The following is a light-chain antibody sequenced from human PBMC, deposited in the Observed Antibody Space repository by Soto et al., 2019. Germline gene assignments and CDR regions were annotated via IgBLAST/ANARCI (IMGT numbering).Light chain of an antibody. Sequence: QSVLTQPASVSGSPGQSITISCTGTSSDVGGYIYVSWYQQHPGKGPKLMIYDVTSRPSGVSYRFSGSKSGNTASLTISGLQAEDEADYYRGSYTTSSSYVFGTGTKVTVL. J-gene: IGLJ1*01. CDR1: SSDVGGYIY. CDR3: GSYTTSSSYV. CDR2: DVT. V-gene: IGLV2-14*01.